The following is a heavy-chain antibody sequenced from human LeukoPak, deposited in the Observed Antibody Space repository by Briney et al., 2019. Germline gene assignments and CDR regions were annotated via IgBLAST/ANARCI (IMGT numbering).Heavy chain of an antibody. CDR3: ARVSMGNWFDP. J-gene: IGHJ5*02. Sequence: ASVKVSCKASGGTFSIYAISWVRQAPGQGLEWMGGIIPIFGTANYAQKFQGRVTITADESTSTAYMELSSLRAEGTAVYHCARVSMGNWFDPWGQGTLVTVSS. CDR2: IIPIFGTA. D-gene: IGHD2/OR15-2a*01. V-gene: IGHV1-69*13. CDR1: GGTFSIYA.